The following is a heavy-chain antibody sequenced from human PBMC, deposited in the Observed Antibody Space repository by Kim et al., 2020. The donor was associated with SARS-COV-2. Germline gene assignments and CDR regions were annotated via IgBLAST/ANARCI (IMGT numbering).Heavy chain of an antibody. D-gene: IGHD3-10*01. V-gene: IGHV3-73*01. CDR3: TSPSPNIYGSGTYYGMDV. J-gene: IGHJ6*02. Sequence: KGRFTISRDDSKNTAYLQMNSLKTEDTAVYYCTSPSPNIYGSGTYYGMDVWGQGTTVTVSS.